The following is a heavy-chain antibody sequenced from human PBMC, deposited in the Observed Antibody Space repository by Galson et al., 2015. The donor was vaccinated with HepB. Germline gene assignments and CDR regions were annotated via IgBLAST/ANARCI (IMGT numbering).Heavy chain of an antibody. J-gene: IGHJ4*02. D-gene: IGHD6-19*01. CDR1: GFTFSSCR. V-gene: IGHV3-7*01. CDR2: INQDGSEK. Sequence: SLRLSCAASGFTFSSCRMNWVRQAPGKGLEWVANINQDGSEKYYVDSVKGRFTISRDNAKNSLYLQMNSLRVGDTAVYYCARGRVGSGWVNEYWGQGILVTVSS. CDR3: ARGRVGSGWVNEY.